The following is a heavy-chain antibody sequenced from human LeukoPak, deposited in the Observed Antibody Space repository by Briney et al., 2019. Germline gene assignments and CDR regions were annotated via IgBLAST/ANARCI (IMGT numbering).Heavy chain of an antibody. D-gene: IGHD3-3*01. CDR1: GFTFSSYA. CDR2: ISYDGSNK. Sequence: PGGSLRLSCAASGFTFSSYAMHWVRRAPGKGLEWVAVISYDGSNKYYADSVKGRFTISRDNSKNTLYLQMNSLRAEDTAVYYCARDFMDYDFRSGYLIYYYYYYMDVWGKGTTVTVSS. V-gene: IGHV3-30-3*01. J-gene: IGHJ6*03. CDR3: ARDFMDYDFRSGYLIYYYYYYMDV.